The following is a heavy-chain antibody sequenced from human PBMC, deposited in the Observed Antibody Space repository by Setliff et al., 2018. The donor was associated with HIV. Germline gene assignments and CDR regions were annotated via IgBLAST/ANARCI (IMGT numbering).Heavy chain of an antibody. CDR1: GASISDSNSY. D-gene: IGHD1-20*01. V-gene: IGHV4-39*07. Sequence: PSETLSLTCAVYGASISDSNSYWGWIRQPPGKRLEWLGSIYQSGSTYYNPSLKSRVMISVDTSNNQFSLKVISVTAADTAVYYCARLNNGAHYFHFDYWGQGTLVTVSS. CDR2: IYQSGST. CDR3: ARLNNGAHYFHFDY. J-gene: IGHJ4*02.